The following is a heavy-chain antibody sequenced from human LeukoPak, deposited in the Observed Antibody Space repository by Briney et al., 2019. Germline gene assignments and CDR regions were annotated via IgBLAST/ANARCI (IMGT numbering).Heavy chain of an antibody. J-gene: IGHJ4*02. CDR2: ISYDGSNK. CDR1: GFTFSSYG. V-gene: IGHV3-30*18. Sequence: PGRSLRLSCAASGFTFSSYGMHWVRQAPGKGLEWVAVISYDGSNKYYADSVKGRFTISRDNSKNTLYLQMNSLGAEDTAVYYCAKEGRYCSGGSCYSSWGQGTLVTVSS. CDR3: AKEGRYCSGGSCYSS. D-gene: IGHD2-15*01.